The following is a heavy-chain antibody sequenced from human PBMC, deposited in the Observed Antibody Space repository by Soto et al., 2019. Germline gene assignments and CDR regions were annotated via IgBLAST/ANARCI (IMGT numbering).Heavy chain of an antibody. J-gene: IGHJ4*02. Sequence: SETLSLTCTVSGGSINTFYWSWVRQPAGKGLEWIGRIFSSGSTSFNPSLESRVAMSVDTSKNHFSLNLSSVTAADMAVYYCARGGSYSAYNFAHGIQLWSFDFWGQGALVTVSS. CDR2: IFSSGST. CDR3: ARGGSYSAYNFAHGIQLWSFDF. CDR1: GGSINTFY. V-gene: IGHV4-4*07. D-gene: IGHD5-12*01.